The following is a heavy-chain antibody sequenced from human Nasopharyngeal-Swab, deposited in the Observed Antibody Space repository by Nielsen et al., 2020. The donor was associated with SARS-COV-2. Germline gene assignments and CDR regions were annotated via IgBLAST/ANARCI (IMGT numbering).Heavy chain of an antibody. J-gene: IGHJ6*02. D-gene: IGHD3-9*01. Sequence: GESLKISCAASGFTFSSYSINWVRQAPGQGLEWVSSISSSSSYIYYADSVKGRLTISRDNAKNSLYLQMNSLRAEDTAVYYCARADILTGYYDYYYGMDVWGQGTTVTVSS. CDR1: GFTFSSYS. V-gene: IGHV3-21*01. CDR3: ARADILTGYYDYYYGMDV. CDR2: ISSSSSYI.